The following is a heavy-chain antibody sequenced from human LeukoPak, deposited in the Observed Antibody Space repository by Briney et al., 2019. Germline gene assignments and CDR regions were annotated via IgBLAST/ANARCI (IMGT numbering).Heavy chain of an antibody. CDR3: ARGVYCGGDCFDAFDI. Sequence: SQTLSLTCTVSGGSISSGDYSWSWIRQPPGKGLEWIGYIYYSGSTYYNPSLKSRVTISVDTSKNQFSLKLSSVTAADTAVYYCARGVYCGGDCFDAFDIWGQGTMVTVSS. D-gene: IGHD2-21*01. CDR1: GGSISSGDYS. CDR2: IYYSGST. J-gene: IGHJ3*02. V-gene: IGHV4-30-4*08.